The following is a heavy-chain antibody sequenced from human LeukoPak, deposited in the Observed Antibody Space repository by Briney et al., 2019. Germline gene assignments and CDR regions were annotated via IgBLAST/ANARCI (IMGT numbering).Heavy chain of an antibody. D-gene: IGHD5/OR15-5a*01. V-gene: IGHV3-48*04. CDR1: GFTFSSYS. Sequence: GGSLRLSCAASGFTFSSYSMNWVRQAPGKGLEWVSYISSSSSTIYYADSVKGRFTISRDNAKNSLYLQMNSLRAEDTAVYYCAKLDVSDVWGQGTTVTVSS. CDR2: ISSSSSTI. CDR3: AKLDVSDV. J-gene: IGHJ6*02.